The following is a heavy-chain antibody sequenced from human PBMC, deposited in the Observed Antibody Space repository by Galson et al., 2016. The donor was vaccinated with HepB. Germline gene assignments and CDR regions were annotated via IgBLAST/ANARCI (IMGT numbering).Heavy chain of an antibody. CDR3: ARGWDDFWSAGRFDP. D-gene: IGHD3-3*01. V-gene: IGHV3-7*01. J-gene: IGHJ5*02. Sequence: SLRLSCAASGFTFNSYWMSWVRRAPGKGLEWVANIEQDGSEKYYVDSVKGRFTISRDNARNSLYLQMNSLRAEDTAVYYRARGWDDFWSAGRFDPGGQGTLVTVSS. CDR1: GFTFNSYW. CDR2: IEQDGSEK.